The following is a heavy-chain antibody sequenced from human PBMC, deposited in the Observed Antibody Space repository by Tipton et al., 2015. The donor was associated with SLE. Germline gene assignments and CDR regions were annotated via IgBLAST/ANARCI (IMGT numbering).Heavy chain of an antibody. D-gene: IGHD6-19*01. V-gene: IGHV4-59*08. Sequence: TLSLTCTVSGGSLSSYSWSWIRQPPGKGLEWIGYIYYSGSTNYNPSLKSRVTISVDTSKNQFSLKLSSVTAADTAVYYCARQGPGSSGLNWFDPWGQGTLVTVSS. CDR3: ARQGPGSSGLNWFDP. CDR1: GGSLSSYS. J-gene: IGHJ5*02. CDR2: IYYSGST.